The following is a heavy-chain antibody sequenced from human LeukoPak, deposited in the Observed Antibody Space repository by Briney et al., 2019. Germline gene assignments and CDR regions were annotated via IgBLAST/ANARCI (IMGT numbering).Heavy chain of an antibody. CDR3: ARGPLGVVLYYYYGMDV. CDR1: GGSISSYY. J-gene: IGHJ6*02. V-gene: IGHV4-34*01. D-gene: IGHD4/OR15-4a*01. CDR2: INHSGST. Sequence: PSETLSLTCTVSGGSISSYYWSWIRQPPGKGLEWIGEINHSGSTNYNPSLKSRVTISVDTSKNQFSLKLSSVTAADTAVYYCARGPLGVVLYYYYGMDVWGQGTTVTVSS.